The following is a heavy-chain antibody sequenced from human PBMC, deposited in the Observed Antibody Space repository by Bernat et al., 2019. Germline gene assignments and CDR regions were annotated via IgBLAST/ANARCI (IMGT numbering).Heavy chain of an antibody. Sequence: DVQLMESGGDLVQPGGSLRLSCAASGFTFSDSGMCWVRLPPGKGLEWVSTISSDGENTHYAGSVQGRFTISRDNSQSTLYLQMDSLRAEDAAIYYCAKVSAPYFDYWGQGALVTVSS. D-gene: IGHD3-16*01. J-gene: IGHJ4*02. CDR2: ISSDGENT. V-gene: IGHV3-23*01. CDR1: GFTFSDSG. CDR3: AKVSAPYFDY.